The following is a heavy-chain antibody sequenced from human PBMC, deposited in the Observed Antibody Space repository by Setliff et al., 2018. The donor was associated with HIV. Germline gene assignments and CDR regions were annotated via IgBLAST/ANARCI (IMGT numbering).Heavy chain of an antibody. CDR1: GYTFTNYA. CDR2: INTNTGNP. J-gene: IGHJ4*02. D-gene: IGHD2-21*01. CDR3: ARVSDTGVDPQTHRDY. Sequence: ASVKVSCKTSGYTFTNYALNWVRQAPGQGLEWMGWINTNTGNPTYAQGFTGRFVFSLDTSVSTAYLQISSLKAEDSAIYYRARVSDTGVDPQTHRDYWGQGTPVTVS. V-gene: IGHV7-4-1*02.